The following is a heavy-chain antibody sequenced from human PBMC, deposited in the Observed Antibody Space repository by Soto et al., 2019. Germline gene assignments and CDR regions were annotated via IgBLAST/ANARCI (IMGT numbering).Heavy chain of an antibody. CDR2: IMPIFPTP. D-gene: IGHD5-12*01. V-gene: IGHV1-69*12. J-gene: IGHJ6*02. Sequence: QVQLVQSGAEVKKPGSSVKVSCTTSGGTLRTSAISWVRQAPGQGLEWMGGIMPIFPTPDYAQNFQGRVTITADESTSTAYMELSSLRPEDTAVYYCARDKYRLQLGWNYYYIMDVWGQGTTVTVSS. CDR3: ARDKYRLQLGWNYYYIMDV. CDR1: GGTLRTSA.